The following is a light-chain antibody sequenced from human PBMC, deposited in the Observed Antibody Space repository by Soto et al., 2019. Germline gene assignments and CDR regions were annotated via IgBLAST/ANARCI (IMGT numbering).Light chain of an antibody. CDR2: RNN. Sequence: QSVLTQSPSASGTPGQRVTISCSGSSSNIGSNYVYWYQQLPGTAPKLLIYRNNQRPSGVPDRFSGSKSGPSASLAISGLRSEDEADYYCAAWDDSLSALLFGGGTKLTVL. CDR3: AAWDDSLSALL. J-gene: IGLJ2*01. CDR1: SSNIGSNY. V-gene: IGLV1-47*01.